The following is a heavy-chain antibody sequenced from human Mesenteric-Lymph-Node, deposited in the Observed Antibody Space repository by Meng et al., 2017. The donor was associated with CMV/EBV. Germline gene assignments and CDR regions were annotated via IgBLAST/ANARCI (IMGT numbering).Heavy chain of an antibody. Sequence: GGSLRLSCAASGFSFGDYTMHWVRQTPGKGLEWVAVTSYDGSYNYYAGSVKGRFTISRDNSKNSLYLQIYSLRSEDTAVYYCARANSGSWHYFDYWGQGTLVTVSS. CDR3: ARANSGSWHYFDY. CDR1: GFSFGDYT. D-gene: IGHD6-13*01. V-gene: IGHV3-30*04. J-gene: IGHJ4*02. CDR2: TSYDGSYN.